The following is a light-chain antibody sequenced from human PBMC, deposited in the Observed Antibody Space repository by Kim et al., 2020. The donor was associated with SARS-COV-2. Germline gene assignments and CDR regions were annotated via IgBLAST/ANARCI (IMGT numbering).Light chain of an antibody. CDR1: QGLSHG. Sequence: SSSVGDRVSSTCRASQGLSHGFAWFQQKPGNAPKRLIYAASSLHSGVPSSFGGSGSGTEFTLTISSLQPEDFATYYCLQHHTYPYTFGQGTKLEIK. V-gene: IGKV1-17*03. CDR3: LQHHTYPYT. J-gene: IGKJ2*01. CDR2: AAS.